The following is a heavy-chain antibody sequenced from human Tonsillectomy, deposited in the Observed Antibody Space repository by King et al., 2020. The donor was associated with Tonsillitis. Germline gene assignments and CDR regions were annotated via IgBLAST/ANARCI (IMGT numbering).Heavy chain of an antibody. CDR2: ISGSGGGT. J-gene: IGHJ5*02. V-gene: IGHV3-23*04. CDR1: GFTFSSYA. D-gene: IGHD1-7*01. CDR3: AKDGGWNYAWFDP. Sequence: VQLVESGGGLVQPGGSLRLSCAASGFTFSSYAISWVRQAPGKGLDWGSAISGSGGGTYSSDSVKGRFTISRDNSKNTLYLQMNSLRAGDTAVYYCAKDGGWNYAWFDPWGQGTLVTVSS.